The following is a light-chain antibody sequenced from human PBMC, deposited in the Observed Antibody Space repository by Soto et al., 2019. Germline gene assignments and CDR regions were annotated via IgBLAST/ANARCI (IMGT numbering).Light chain of an antibody. CDR2: LGS. CDR3: MQALQTPWT. Sequence: IVMTQSPLSLPVTPGEPASISCRSSQSLLHSNGYNYLDWYLQKPGQSPQLLIYLGSNRASGVHDRFSGGRSGTDFTVKISRVQAEDVGVYYCMQALQTPWTFGQGTKVEIK. J-gene: IGKJ1*01. V-gene: IGKV2-28*01. CDR1: QSLLHSNGYNY.